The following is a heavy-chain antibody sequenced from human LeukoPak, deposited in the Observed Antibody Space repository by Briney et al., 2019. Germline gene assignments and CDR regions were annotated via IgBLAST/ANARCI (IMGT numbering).Heavy chain of an antibody. V-gene: IGHV1-69*05. CDR3: ARGDIAVAGTEAFDI. D-gene: IGHD6-19*01. J-gene: IGHJ3*02. Sequence: GASVKVSCKASGGTFSSYAISWVRQAPGQGLEWMGGIIPIFGTANYAQKFQGRVTMTRNTSISTAYMELSSLRSEDTAVYYCARGDIAVAGTEAFDIWGQGTMVTVSS. CDR1: GGTFSSYA. CDR2: IIPIFGTA.